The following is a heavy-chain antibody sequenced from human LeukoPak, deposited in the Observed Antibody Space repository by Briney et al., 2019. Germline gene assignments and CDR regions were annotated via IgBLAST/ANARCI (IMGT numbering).Heavy chain of an antibody. CDR1: GFTFSSYS. CDR3: ARGPSITIFGVVIPNWFDP. Sequence: SGGSLRLSCAASGFTFSSYSMNWVRQAPGKGLEWVSYISSSSTIYYADSVKGRFTISRDNAKNSLYLQMNSLRDEDTAVYYCARGPSITIFGVVIPNWFDPWGQGTLVTVSS. J-gene: IGHJ5*02. D-gene: IGHD3-3*01. V-gene: IGHV3-48*02. CDR2: ISSSSTI.